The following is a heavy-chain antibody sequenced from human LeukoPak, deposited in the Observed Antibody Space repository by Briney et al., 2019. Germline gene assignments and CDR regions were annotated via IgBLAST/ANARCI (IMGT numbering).Heavy chain of an antibody. J-gene: IGHJ4*02. D-gene: IGHD1-1*01. Sequence: ASVKVSCKTSGYTFTNYYMHWVRQGPGLGFEWMGWINPKSGGTSYPQKFQGRLTMTRDMSISTAYMELSRLGSDDTAVYYCVPSANNYYFDYWGQGTLVTVSS. CDR1: GYTFTNYY. CDR3: VPSANNYYFDY. CDR2: INPKSGGT. V-gene: IGHV1-2*02.